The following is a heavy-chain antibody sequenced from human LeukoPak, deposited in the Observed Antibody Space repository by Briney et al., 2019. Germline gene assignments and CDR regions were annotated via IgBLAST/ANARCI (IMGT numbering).Heavy chain of an antibody. CDR3: PRDSGTYNWLDP. Sequence: GGSLRLSCAASGFTFSGSAIHWVRQSSGKGLEWVGHIDKKDNFYATTSAASVTGRFTISRDDSKNTAYLQMNSLKTEDTALYYCPRDSGTYNWLDPWGQGTLVTVSS. CDR1: GFTFSGSA. CDR2: IDKKDNFYAT. V-gene: IGHV3-73*01. J-gene: IGHJ5*02. D-gene: IGHD1-26*01.